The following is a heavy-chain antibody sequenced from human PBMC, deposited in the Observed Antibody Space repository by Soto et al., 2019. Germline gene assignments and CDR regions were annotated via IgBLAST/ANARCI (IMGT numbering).Heavy chain of an antibody. D-gene: IGHD5-18*01. CDR3: AKDISPDTAMGYYYGMDV. J-gene: IGHJ6*02. CDR1: GFTFSSYA. V-gene: IGHV3-23*01. Sequence: GGSLRLSCAASGFTFSSYAMSWVRQAPGKGLEWVSAISGSGGSTYYADSVKGRFTISRDNSKNTLCLQMNSLRAEDTAVYYCAKDISPDTAMGYYYGMDVWGQGTTVTVSS. CDR2: ISGSGGST.